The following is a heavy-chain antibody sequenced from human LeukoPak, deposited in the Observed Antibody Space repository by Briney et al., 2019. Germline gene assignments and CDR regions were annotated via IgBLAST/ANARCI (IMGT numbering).Heavy chain of an antibody. J-gene: IGHJ4*02. CDR1: GFTFSSYW. CDR3: AGAIGYFDF. CDR2: IKQDGSEK. D-gene: IGHD2-21*01. V-gene: IGHV3-7*03. Sequence: QSGGSLRLSCAASGFTFSSYWMSWVRQAPGKGLEWVANIKQDGSEKYYVDSVKGRFTISRDNSKNTLSLQMNSLRAEDTAVYYCAGAIGYFDFWGQGTLVTVSS.